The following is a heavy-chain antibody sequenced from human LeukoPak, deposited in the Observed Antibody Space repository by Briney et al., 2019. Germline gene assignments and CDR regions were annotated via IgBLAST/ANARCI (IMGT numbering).Heavy chain of an antibody. D-gene: IGHD3-10*01. J-gene: IGHJ6*04. CDR3: ARDRITYYGSGSFSFYYYGMAV. CDR2: IYYSGNT. V-gene: IGHV4-31*03. CDR1: GGSISSATYY. Sequence: SETLSLTCTVSGGSISSATYYWSWIRQHPGKGLEWIGYIYYSGNTYYNPSLKSRVTISVDTSQNQFPLRLSSVTAADTAVYYCARDRITYYGSGSFSFYYYGMAVWGKGTTVTVSS.